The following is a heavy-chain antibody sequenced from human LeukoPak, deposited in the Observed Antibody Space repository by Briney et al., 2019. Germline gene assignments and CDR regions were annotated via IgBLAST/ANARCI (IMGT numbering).Heavy chain of an antibody. CDR2: IYISGTT. CDR1: GVSINDHY. CDR3: AREYDFWTGTDSSRGWLDP. V-gene: IGHV4-4*07. Sequence: NSSETLSLTCSISGVSINDHYWAWIRQPAGRGLEWIGHIYISGTTDYNPSLRSRVTISLDMSKNSFSLRLTSMTAADTAVYYCAREYDFWTGTDSSRGWLDPWGQGIVVTVSS. J-gene: IGHJ5*02. D-gene: IGHD3-3*01.